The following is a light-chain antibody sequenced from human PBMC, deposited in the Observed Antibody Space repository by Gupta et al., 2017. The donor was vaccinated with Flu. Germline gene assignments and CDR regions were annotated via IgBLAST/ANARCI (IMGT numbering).Light chain of an antibody. CDR3: YSYADNDTPV. Sequence: VTISCTRTGSHLGGYNYVSCYHQHAGKAPKLMIYHVSRRTSGVPDCFSGSKSGNTASLTISGLQAEDDADYYCYSYADNDTPVFGGGTKLTVL. J-gene: IGLJ3*02. CDR2: HVS. V-gene: IGLV2-11*01. CDR1: GSHLGGYNY.